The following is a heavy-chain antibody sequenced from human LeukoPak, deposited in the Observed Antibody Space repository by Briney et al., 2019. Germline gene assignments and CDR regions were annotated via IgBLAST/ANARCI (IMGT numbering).Heavy chain of an antibody. D-gene: IGHD3-16*01. CDR2: IDYSGST. J-gene: IGHJ4*02. CDR1: GGSISNYY. Sequence: SETLSLSCTVSGGSISNYYWRWIRQPPGKGLEWIGYIDYSGSTNYNPSLKSRVTISVDKSNNQFSLKLSSVTATDTAVYYCARLNGGSWGQGTLVTVSS. V-gene: IGHV4-59*08. CDR3: ARLNGGS.